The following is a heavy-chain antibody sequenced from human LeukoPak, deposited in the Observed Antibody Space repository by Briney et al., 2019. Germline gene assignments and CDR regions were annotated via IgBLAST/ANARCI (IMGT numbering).Heavy chain of an antibody. CDR3: AKDGQVGAIGYFDY. J-gene: IGHJ4*02. Sequence: GTSLRLSCAASGFIFTTYGMHWVRQAPGKGLEWVAVVWSGGNNKYYSDSVKGRLTISRDNSKNRLYLEMNSLRAEDTAVYYCAKDGQVGAIGYFDYRGQGTLVTVSS. CDR1: GFIFTTYG. D-gene: IGHD1-26*01. CDR2: VWSGGNNK. V-gene: IGHV3-33*06.